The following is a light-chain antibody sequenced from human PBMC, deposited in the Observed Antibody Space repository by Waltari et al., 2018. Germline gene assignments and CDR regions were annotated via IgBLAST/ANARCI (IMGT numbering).Light chain of an antibody. V-gene: IGKV1-33*01. Sequence: TQSPSSLSASVGDRVTITCQASQDISNYLNWYQQKPGKAPKLLIYDASNLETGVPSRFSGSGYGTDFTFTISSLQPEDIATYYCQQYDNLPPFTFGPGTKVDIK. J-gene: IGKJ3*01. CDR3: QQYDNLPPFT. CDR1: QDISNY. CDR2: DAS.